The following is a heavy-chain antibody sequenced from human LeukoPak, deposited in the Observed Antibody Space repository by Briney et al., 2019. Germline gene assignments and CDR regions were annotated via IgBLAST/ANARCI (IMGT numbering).Heavy chain of an antibody. CDR1: GFTFDDYA. D-gene: IGHD3-16*02. Sequence: PGRSLRLSCAASGFTFDDYAMHWVRQAPGKGLEWVSGISWNSGSIGYADSVKGRFTISRDNAKNSLYLQMNSLRAEDTALYYCAKAKIGGVIGSLDYWGQGTLVTVSS. CDR2: ISWNSGSI. J-gene: IGHJ4*02. CDR3: AKAKIGGVIGSLDY. V-gene: IGHV3-9*01.